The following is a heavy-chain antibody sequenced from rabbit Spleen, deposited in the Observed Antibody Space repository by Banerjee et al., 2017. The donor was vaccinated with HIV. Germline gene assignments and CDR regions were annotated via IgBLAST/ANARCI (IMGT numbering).Heavy chain of an antibody. V-gene: IGHV1S7*01. Sequence: QDLVESGGGLVQPGGSLKLSCKASGFTLSSYYMNWVRQAPGKGLEWIGYIDPVFGITYYASWVNGRFSISRENAQNTVFLQMTSLTAADTATYFCARDGAGGSYFALWGPGTLVTVS. D-gene: IGHD8-1*01. CDR1: GFTLSSYY. CDR3: ARDGAGGSYFAL. CDR2: IDPVFGIT. J-gene: IGHJ4*01.